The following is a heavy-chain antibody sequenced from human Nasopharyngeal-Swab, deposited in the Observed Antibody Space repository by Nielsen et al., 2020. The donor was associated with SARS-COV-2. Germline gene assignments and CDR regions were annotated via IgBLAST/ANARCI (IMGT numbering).Heavy chain of an antibody. CDR3: AKAPYLRGLDV. Sequence: GGSLRLSCAASGFTFSSYAMTWVRQAPGKGLEWVSIISGSGDTTYYADSVKDRFTISRDNSENTLYLQTNSLRVEDTAVYYCAKAPYLRGLDVWGQGTTVTVSS. CDR2: ISGSGDTT. V-gene: IGHV3-23*01. CDR1: GFTFSSYA. J-gene: IGHJ6*02. D-gene: IGHD2-21*01.